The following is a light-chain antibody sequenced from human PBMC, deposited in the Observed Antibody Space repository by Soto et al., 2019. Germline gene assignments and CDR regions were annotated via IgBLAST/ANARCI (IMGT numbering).Light chain of an antibody. CDR1: RDISTY. V-gene: IGKV1-27*01. CDR3: QKYDNAPLT. CDR2: AAY. Sequence: DIQMTQAPSSLSASVGDRVTISCRARRDISTYLAWYQQKPGKVPKLLISAAYTLQSGVPPRFSGSGSGTGFTLTISSLQPEDVATYYCQKYDNAPLTFGGGTKVEIK. J-gene: IGKJ4*01.